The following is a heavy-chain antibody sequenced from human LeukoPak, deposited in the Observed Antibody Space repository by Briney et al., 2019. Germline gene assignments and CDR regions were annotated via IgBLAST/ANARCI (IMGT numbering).Heavy chain of an antibody. CDR2: INHRGVT. V-gene: IGHV4-34*01. CDR3: AXXXXXXXXXXXXXXXXXXV. Sequence: SETLSLTCAVYGGSFSGYWSWIRQPPGKGLEWVGEINHRGVTSYSPPLKSRVTISMDTSKNQFSLKLNSVTAADTAAYYCAXXXXXXXXXXXXXXXXXXVWGQGTPVTVSS. CDR1: GGSFSGY. J-gene: IGHJ6*02.